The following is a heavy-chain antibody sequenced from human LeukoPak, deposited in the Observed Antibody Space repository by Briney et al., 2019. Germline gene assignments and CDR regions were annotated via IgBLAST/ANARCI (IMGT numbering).Heavy chain of an antibody. J-gene: IGHJ4*02. V-gene: IGHV3-30*04. CDR3: ARDQVGGHYQF. Sequence: GTSLRLSCAASGFTFSSYAFHWVRQAPGEGLQWVAVISYEGSNKYYADSVKGRFTISRDDSKNTVYLQMNSLRSEDTAVYYCARDQVGGHYQFWGQGALVAVSS. CDR2: ISYEGSNK. CDR1: GFTFSSYA. D-gene: IGHD2-21*02.